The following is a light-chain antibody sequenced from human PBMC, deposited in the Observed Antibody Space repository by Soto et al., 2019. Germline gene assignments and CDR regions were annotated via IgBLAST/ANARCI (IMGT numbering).Light chain of an antibody. CDR3: QQYGSSGT. Sequence: EIVLTQCPGTLSLSLGERATLSCWASQSVSNNYLAWYQQKPGQAPRLLIYGASNRATGIPDRLSGSGSGTEFTLTISRMEPEDFAVYYCQQYGSSGTFGQGTKVDIK. J-gene: IGKJ1*01. CDR1: QSVSNNY. CDR2: GAS. V-gene: IGKV3-20*01.